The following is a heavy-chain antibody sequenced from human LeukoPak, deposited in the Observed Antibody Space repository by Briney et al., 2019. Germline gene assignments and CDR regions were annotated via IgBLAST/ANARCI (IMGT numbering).Heavy chain of an antibody. CDR3: AREFSRPDCSGGSCYEMVDS. Sequence: PGGSLRLSCAASGLTFSTYSMNWVRQAPGKGLEWASYISSSSSTKYYADSVKGRFTISRDNAKNSLYLQMNSLRAEDTAVYYCAREFSRPDCSGGSCYEMVDSWGQGTLVTVSS. D-gene: IGHD2-15*01. J-gene: IGHJ4*02. CDR1: GLTFSTYS. V-gene: IGHV3-48*01. CDR2: ISSSSSTK.